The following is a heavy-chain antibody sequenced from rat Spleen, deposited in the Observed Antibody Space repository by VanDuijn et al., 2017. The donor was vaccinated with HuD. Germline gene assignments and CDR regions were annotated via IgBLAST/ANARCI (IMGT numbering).Heavy chain of an antibody. CDR3: ARHGVNYGAYNWFAY. D-gene: IGHD1-11*01. V-gene: IGHV5-29*01. CDR1: GFTFSNYG. CDR2: ISHDGSGT. J-gene: IGHJ3*01. Sequence: EVQLVESGGGLVQPGRSLKLSCAASGFTFSNYGMAWVRQAPTKGLEWVATISHDGSGTDYRDSVKGRFTISRDSAESTLYLQMNSLRSEDTATYYCARHGVNYGAYNWFAYWGQGTLVTVSS.